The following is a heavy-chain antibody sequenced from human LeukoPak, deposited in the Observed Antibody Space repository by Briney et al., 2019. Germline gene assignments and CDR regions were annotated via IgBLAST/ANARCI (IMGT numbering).Heavy chain of an antibody. CDR2: IYVTGT. D-gene: IGHD3-16*02. CDR3: ARHIGGGIEDMDV. CDR1: GGSIGTYY. Sequence: SETLSLTCTVSGGSIGTYYWSWIRQSPGKGLEWIGYIYVTGTSYNPYLQSRVTISVDTSRNQFFLKMSSVTAADTAVYYCARHIGGGIEDMDVWGKGTKVTVSS. V-gene: IGHV4-59*08. J-gene: IGHJ6*03.